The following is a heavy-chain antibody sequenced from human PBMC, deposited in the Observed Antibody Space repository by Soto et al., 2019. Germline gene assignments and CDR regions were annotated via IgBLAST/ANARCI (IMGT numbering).Heavy chain of an antibody. CDR1: GFTFDDYA. J-gene: IGHJ3*02. V-gene: IGHV3-9*01. Sequence: GGSLRLSCAASGFTFDDYAMHWVRQAPGKGLEWVSGISWNSGSIGYADSVKGRFTISRDNAKNSLYLQMNSLRAEDTALYYCAKSRGGRGVIYDAFDIWGQGTMVTVSS. D-gene: IGHD3-10*01. CDR2: ISWNSGSI. CDR3: AKSRGGRGVIYDAFDI.